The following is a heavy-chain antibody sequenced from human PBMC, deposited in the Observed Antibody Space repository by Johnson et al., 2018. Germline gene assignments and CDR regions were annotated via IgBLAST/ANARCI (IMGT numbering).Heavy chain of an antibody. D-gene: IGHD2-21*02. CDR1: GYTFTKSD. V-gene: IGHV1-8*01. CDR2: MNPDTGDI. Sequence: QVQLVESGAEVKKPGASVRVSCKASGYTFTKSDINWVRQTTGRGLEWMGLMNPDTGDIAYAQKFRGRVSRTRDTSINTAYMELTRLTSEDPALYYRARGGCGDFDAFDIWGQGTMVTVSS. CDR3: ARGGCGDFDAFDI. J-gene: IGHJ3*02.